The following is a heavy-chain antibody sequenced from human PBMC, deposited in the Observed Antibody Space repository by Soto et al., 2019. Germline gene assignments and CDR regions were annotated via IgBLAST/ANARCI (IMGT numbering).Heavy chain of an antibody. D-gene: IGHD2-21*01. V-gene: IGHV4-34*02. CDR1: GGSLRGSY. CDR3: ARGHIPVYGPVPDYFDS. Sequence: QVNLQQWGAGLLKPSETLSLTFGVYGGSLRGSYWSWIRQPPGKALQWLGKVTHSGSTTFNPSLTSRVSVSVDTSDNQFSLKLTSVTAAATAVYYCARGHIPVYGPVPDYFDSWGQGTLVTVSS. J-gene: IGHJ4*02. CDR2: VTHSGST.